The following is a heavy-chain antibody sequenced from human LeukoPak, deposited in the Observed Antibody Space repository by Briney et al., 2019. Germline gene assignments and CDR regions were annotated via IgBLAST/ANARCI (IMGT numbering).Heavy chain of an antibody. V-gene: IGHV3-23*01. J-gene: IGHJ4*02. CDR2: ISGSGGST. CDR3: AKDATGFSDFDY. D-gene: IGHD3-9*01. CDR1: GFTFSSYG. Sequence: GGSLRLSCAASGFTFSSYGMSWVRPAPGKGLEWVSAISGSGGSTYYADSVKGRFTISRDNSKNTLYLQMNNLRADDTAVYYCAKDATGFSDFDYWGQGTLVTVSS.